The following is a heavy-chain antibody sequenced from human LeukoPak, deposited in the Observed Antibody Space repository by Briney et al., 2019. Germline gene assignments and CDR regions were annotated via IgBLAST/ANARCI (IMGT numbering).Heavy chain of an antibody. J-gene: IGHJ4*02. Sequence: PGRSLRLSCAASGFTFSSYGMHWVRQAPGKGLEWVAVISYDGSNKYYADSVKGRFTISRDNSKNTLYLQMNSLGAEDTAVYYCAKDRGGGKYSYGYFLDYWGQGTLVTVSS. V-gene: IGHV3-30*18. CDR1: GFTFSSYG. D-gene: IGHD5-18*01. CDR3: AKDRGGGKYSYGYFLDY. CDR2: ISYDGSNK.